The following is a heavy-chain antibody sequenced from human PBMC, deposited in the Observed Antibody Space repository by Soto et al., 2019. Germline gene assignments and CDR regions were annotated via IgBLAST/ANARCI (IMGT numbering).Heavy chain of an antibody. V-gene: IGHV3-74*01. CDR3: ARDDFWSGPLYYYYYMDF. D-gene: IGHD3-3*01. J-gene: IGHJ6*03. CDR2: INSDGSST. Sequence: GGSLRLSCAASGFTFSSYWMHWVRQAPGKGLVWVSRINSDGSSTSYADSVKGRFTISRDNSKNTLYLQMNSLRAEDTAVYYCARDDFWSGPLYYYYYMDFGGKGTPVTVSS. CDR1: GFTFSSYW.